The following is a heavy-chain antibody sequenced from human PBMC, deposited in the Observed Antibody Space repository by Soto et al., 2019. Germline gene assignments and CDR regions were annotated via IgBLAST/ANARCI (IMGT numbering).Heavy chain of an antibody. CDR2: ISSNGGST. CDR3: ARLNGGGGAFDI. J-gene: IGHJ3*02. Sequence: EVQLVESGGGLVQPGGSLRLSCAASGFTFSSYAMHWVRQAPGKGLEYVSAISSNGGSTYYANSVKGRFTISRDNSKNTLYLQMGSLRAEGMAVYYCARLNGGGGAFDIWGQGTMVTVSS. D-gene: IGHD2-8*01. V-gene: IGHV3-64*01. CDR1: GFTFSSYA.